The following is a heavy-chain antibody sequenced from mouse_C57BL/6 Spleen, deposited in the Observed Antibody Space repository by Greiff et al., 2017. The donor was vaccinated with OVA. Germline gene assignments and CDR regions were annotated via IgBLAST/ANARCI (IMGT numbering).Heavy chain of an antibody. CDR3: ASTMVTARYFDV. D-gene: IGHD2-2*01. V-gene: IGHV1-39*01. J-gene: IGHJ1*03. CDR1: GYSFTDYN. Sequence: VQLQQSGPELVKPGASVKISCKASGYSFTDYNMNWVKQSNGKSLEWIGVINPNYGTTSYNQKFKGKATLTVDQSSSTAYMQLNSLTSEDSAVYDCASTMVTARYFDVWGTGTTVTVSS. CDR2: INPNYGTT.